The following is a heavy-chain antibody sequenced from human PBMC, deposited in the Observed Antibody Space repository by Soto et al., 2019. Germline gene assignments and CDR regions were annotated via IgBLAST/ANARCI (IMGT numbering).Heavy chain of an antibody. CDR2: ISAYSGNT. V-gene: IGHV1-18*01. D-gene: IGHD3-22*01. CDR3: ARDQPQYYYDSSGYFDY. Sequence: QVQLVQSGAEVKKPGASVKVSCKASGYTFTSYGISWVRQAPGQGLEWMGWISAYSGNTNYAQKLQGRVTMTTDTSTSTAYMELRSLRYDDTAVYYCARDQPQYYYDSSGYFDYWGQGTLVTVSS. J-gene: IGHJ4*02. CDR1: GYTFTSYG.